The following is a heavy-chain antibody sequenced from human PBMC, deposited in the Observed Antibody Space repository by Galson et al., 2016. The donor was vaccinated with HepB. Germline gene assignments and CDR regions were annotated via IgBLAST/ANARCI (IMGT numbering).Heavy chain of an antibody. CDR1: GFTFGDYD. Sequence: SLRLSCATSGFTFGDYDMTWFRQAPGKGPEWVGFIRGKPYSGTTEYAASVKGRLTISRDDSKSIAYLQMNSLKTEDAALYYCSRGTVASMIRYDYWGQGTLVTVSS. J-gene: IGHJ4*02. CDR2: IRGKPYSGTT. CDR3: SRGTVASMIRYDY. D-gene: IGHD4-17*01. V-gene: IGHV3-49*03.